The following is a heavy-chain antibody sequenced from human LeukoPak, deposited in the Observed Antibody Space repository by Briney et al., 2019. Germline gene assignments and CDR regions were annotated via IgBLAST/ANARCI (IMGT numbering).Heavy chain of an antibody. CDR3: AISALEPRRAYSDY. CDR2: IIPIFGTA. V-gene: IGHV1-69*06. CDR1: GGTFSSYA. D-gene: IGHD1-14*01. J-gene: IGHJ4*02. Sequence: SVKVSCKASGGTFSSYAISWVRQAPGQGLEWMGGIIPIFGTANYAQKFQGRVTMTEDTSTDTAYMELSSLRSEDTAVYYCAISALEPRRAYSDYWGQGTLVTVSS.